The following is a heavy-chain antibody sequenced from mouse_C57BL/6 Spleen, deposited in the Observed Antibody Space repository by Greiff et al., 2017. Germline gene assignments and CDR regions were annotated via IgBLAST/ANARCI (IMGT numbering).Heavy chain of an antibody. J-gene: IGHJ3*01. CDR2: IYPRSGNT. V-gene: IGHV1-81*01. D-gene: IGHD2-4*01. CDR1: GYTFTRYG. CDR3: ARWDDDDERGLAY. Sequence: QVQLQQSGAELARPGASVKLSCKASGYTFTRYGISWVKQRPGQGLEWIGEIYPRSGNTYYNEKFKGKATLTADKSSSTAYMELRSLTSEDSAVYFCARWDDDDERGLAYWGQGTLVTVSA.